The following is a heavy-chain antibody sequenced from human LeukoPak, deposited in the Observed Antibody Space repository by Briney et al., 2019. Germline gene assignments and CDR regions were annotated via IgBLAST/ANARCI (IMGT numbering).Heavy chain of an antibody. CDR2: IGSSGTST. J-gene: IGHJ4*02. CDR3: AKLVIRSLFPY. D-gene: IGHD2-21*01. V-gene: IGHV3-23*01. CDR1: GFTFSRNA. Sequence: GGSLRLSCAASGFTFSRNAMSWVRQAPGKGLEWVAGIGSSGTSTYYADSVEGRFTISRDNSKNTLYLQMKSLRVEDTAVYYFAKLVIRSLFPYWGQGTLVTVSS.